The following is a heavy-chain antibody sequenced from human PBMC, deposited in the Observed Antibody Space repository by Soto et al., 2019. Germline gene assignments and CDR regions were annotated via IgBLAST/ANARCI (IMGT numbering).Heavy chain of an antibody. CDR1: GYTFISYG. CDR3: ARDLRAGIYYGSGSSIDY. CDR2: ISAYNGNT. D-gene: IGHD3-10*01. J-gene: IGHJ4*02. V-gene: IGHV1-18*01. Sequence: QVQLVQSGAEVKKPGASVKVSCKASGYTFISYGISWVRQAPGQGLEWMGWISAYNGNTNYAQKLQGRVTMTTDTSTSTAYMELGSLRSDYTAVYCCARDLRAGIYYGSGSSIDYWGQGTLVTVSS.